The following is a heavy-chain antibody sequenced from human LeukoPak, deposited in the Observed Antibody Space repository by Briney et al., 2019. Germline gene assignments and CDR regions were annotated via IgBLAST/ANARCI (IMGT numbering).Heavy chain of an antibody. J-gene: IGHJ4*02. CDR1: AFTFSSYA. D-gene: IGHD5-24*01. CDR2: ISSSGGSS. Sequence: PGVYLTLYCAAYAFTFSSYAMSRLRQAQGQGLKWVLSISSSGGSSYYEVYGKGRFTMSRDNSKDYMDLRIISLRVEATAKYYCARDGVATNGWQPDYWGQGTLGTVSS. CDR3: ARDGVATNGWQPDY. V-gene: IGHV3-23*01.